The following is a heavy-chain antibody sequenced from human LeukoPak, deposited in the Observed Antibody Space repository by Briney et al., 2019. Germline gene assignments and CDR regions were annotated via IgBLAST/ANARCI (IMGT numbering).Heavy chain of an antibody. CDR1: GYTFTGYY. CDR2: INPNSGGT. D-gene: IGHD4-17*01. J-gene: IGHJ4*02. Sequence: GASVKVSCKASGYTFTGYYIHRVRQAPGQGLEWMGWINPNSGGTNYAQKFQGRVTVTRDTSITTAYMELSRLRSDDTAVYYCARELYGDYYFDYWGQGTLVTVSS. V-gene: IGHV1-2*02. CDR3: ARELYGDYYFDY.